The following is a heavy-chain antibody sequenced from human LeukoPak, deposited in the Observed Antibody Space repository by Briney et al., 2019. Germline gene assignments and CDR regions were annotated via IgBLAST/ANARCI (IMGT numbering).Heavy chain of an antibody. Sequence: ASVKVSCKASGYTFTSYYMHWVRQAPGQRLEWMGWINAGNGNTKYSQKFQGRVTITRDTSASTAYMELSSLRSEDTAVYYCARAERGYSYGLYYWGQGTLVTVSS. D-gene: IGHD5-18*01. CDR2: INAGNGNT. CDR1: GYTFTSYY. J-gene: IGHJ4*02. CDR3: ARAERGYSYGLYY. V-gene: IGHV1-3*01.